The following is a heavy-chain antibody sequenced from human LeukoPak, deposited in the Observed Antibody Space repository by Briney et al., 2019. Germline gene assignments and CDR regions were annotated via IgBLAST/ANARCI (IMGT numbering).Heavy chain of an antibody. J-gene: IGHJ4*02. V-gene: IGHV3-30*04. CDR3: ARDGDSSGYLYYFDY. CDR1: GFTFSSYA. Sequence: GGSLRLSCAASGFTFSSYAMHWVRQAPGKGLEWVAVISYDGSNKYYADSVKGRFTISRDNSKNTLYLQMNRLRAEDTAVYYCARDGDSSGYLYYFDYWGQGTLVTVSS. D-gene: IGHD3-22*01. CDR2: ISYDGSNK.